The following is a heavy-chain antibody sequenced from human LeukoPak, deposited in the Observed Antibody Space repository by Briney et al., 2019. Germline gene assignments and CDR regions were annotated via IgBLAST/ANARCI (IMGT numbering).Heavy chain of an antibody. D-gene: IGHD4-23*01. CDR2: IYHSGST. Sequence: SETLSLTCAVSGYSISSGYYWGWIRQPPGKGLEWIGSIYHSGSTYYNPSLKSRVTISVDTSKNQFSLKLSSVTAADTAVYYCARGEWGDYGGKGAIDYWGQGTLVTVPS. CDR1: GYSISSGYY. CDR3: ARGEWGDYGGKGAIDY. V-gene: IGHV4-38-2*01. J-gene: IGHJ4*02.